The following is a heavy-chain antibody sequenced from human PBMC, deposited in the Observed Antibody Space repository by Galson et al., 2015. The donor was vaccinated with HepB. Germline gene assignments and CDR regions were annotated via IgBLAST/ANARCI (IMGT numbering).Heavy chain of an antibody. J-gene: IGHJ6*03. V-gene: IGHV1-69*13. CDR3: ARGPFGSLHGQLGPNYYYYYMDV. CDR2: IIPIFGTA. Sequence: SVKVSCKASGGTFSSYAISWVRQAPGQGLEWMGGIIPIFGTANYAQKFQGRVTITADESTSTAYMELSSLRSEDTAVYYCARGPFGSLHGQLGPNYYYYYMDVWGKGTTVTVSS. CDR1: GGTFSSYA. D-gene: IGHD6-13*01.